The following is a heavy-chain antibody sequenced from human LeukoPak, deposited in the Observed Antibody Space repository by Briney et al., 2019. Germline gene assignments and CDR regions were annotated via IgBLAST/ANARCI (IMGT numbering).Heavy chain of an antibody. Sequence: PGGSLRLSCAASGFTFSSYAMHWVRQAPGKGLEWVAVISYDGSNKYYADSVKGRFTISRDNSKNTLYLQMNSLRAEDTAVYYSARDRVGATDYFDYWGQGTLVTVSS. CDR2: ISYDGSNK. D-gene: IGHD1-26*01. CDR3: ARDRVGATDYFDY. V-gene: IGHV3-30-3*01. J-gene: IGHJ4*02. CDR1: GFTFSSYA.